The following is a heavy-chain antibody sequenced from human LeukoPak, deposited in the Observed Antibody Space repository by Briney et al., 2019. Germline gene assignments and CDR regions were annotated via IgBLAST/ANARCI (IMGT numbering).Heavy chain of an antibody. Sequence: GGSLRLSCAASGSAFSRYGMNWVRQAPGKGLEWVAWIGGSGGGTSYVDSVKGRFTISRDNSNNMVYLQMNSLRAEDTAIYYCTKDAGATGIDYYYYYMDVWGKGTTVTISS. D-gene: IGHD1-26*01. J-gene: IGHJ6*03. CDR1: GSAFSRYG. CDR3: TKDAGATGIDYYYYYMDV. V-gene: IGHV3-23*01. CDR2: IGGSGGGT.